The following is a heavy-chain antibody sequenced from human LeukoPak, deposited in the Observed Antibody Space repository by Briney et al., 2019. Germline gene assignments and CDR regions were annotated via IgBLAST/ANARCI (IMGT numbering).Heavy chain of an antibody. CDR3: AKVRYSSGWYESAFDI. V-gene: IGHV3-30*02. J-gene: IGHJ3*02. CDR1: GLPYRSYV. CDR2: MWYDGSNK. Sequence: GGSLRLSCAPSGLPYRSYVMLGLRQAPARGGEGVAFMWYDGSNKYYADSVKGRFTISRDNSKNTLYLQMTSLRAEDTAVYYCAKVRYSSGWYESAFDIWGQGTMVTVSS. D-gene: IGHD6-19*01.